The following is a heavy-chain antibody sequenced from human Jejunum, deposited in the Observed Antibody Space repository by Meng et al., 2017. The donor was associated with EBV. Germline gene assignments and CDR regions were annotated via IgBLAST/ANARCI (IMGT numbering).Heavy chain of an antibody. CDR3: AREGLVGDLRYFDL. Sequence: HVRGVQPGARVKKPGGAVKVSCKASAYTVAGYYMHWVRQAPGQGLEWMGRINPNSGGANYAQKFQGRVTMTRDTSISTAYMELSRLRSDDTAVYYCAREGLVGDLRYFDLWGRGTLVTVSS. J-gene: IGHJ2*01. D-gene: IGHD3-16*01. CDR1: AYTVAGYY. V-gene: IGHV1-2*06. CDR2: INPNSGGA.